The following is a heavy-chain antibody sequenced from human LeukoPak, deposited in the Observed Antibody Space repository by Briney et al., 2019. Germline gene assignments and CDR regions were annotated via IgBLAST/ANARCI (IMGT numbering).Heavy chain of an antibody. V-gene: IGHV3-30*14. Sequence: GGSLRLSCAASGSTFSTYTMHWVRQAPGKGLEWVAVISYDGSNKYYADSVKGRFTISRDNSKNTLYLQMNSLRAEDTAVYYCTVVTPGWFDPWGQGTLVTVSS. CDR2: ISYDGSNK. CDR3: TVVTPGWFDP. D-gene: IGHD4-23*01. CDR1: GSTFSTYT. J-gene: IGHJ5*02.